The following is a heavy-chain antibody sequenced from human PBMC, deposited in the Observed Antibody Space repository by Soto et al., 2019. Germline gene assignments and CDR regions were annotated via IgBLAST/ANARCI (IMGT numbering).Heavy chain of an antibody. CDR3: ATDWVGYVVSGLYHFGY. D-gene: IGHD2-15*01. J-gene: IGHJ4*02. CDR2: ISYNGKNK. V-gene: IGHV3-30*04. Sequence: GGSLRLSCAASGFTLNRYAMHWVRQVPGKXLEWVAFISYNGKNKYYGDSVKGRFTIFRDDSKNTLFLQMNSLRSEDTAVYYCATDWVGYVVSGLYHFGYWGQGTLGTGSS. CDR1: GFTLNRYA.